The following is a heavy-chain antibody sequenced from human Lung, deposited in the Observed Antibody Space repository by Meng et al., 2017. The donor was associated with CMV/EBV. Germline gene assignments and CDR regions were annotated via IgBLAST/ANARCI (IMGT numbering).Heavy chain of an antibody. V-gene: IGHV3-30-3*01. CDR3: ARDRSYDSSGYLDY. Sequence: SCAGTGFTFSSYWMSWVRQAPGKGLEWVAVMSYDGSNKYYADSVKGRFTISRDNSKNTLYLQMNSLRAEDTAMYYCARDRSYDSSGYLDYLGQGXLVTVSS. CDR1: GFTFSSYW. CDR2: MSYDGSNK. D-gene: IGHD3-22*01. J-gene: IGHJ4*02.